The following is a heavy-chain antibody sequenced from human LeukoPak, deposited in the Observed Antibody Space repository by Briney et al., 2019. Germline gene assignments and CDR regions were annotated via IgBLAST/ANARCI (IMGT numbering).Heavy chain of an antibody. CDR3: AREFRGEAQTGFSDY. CDR1: GGSISSGGYY. J-gene: IGHJ4*02. V-gene: IGHV4-31*03. CDR2: MYYRGST. D-gene: IGHD1-14*01. Sequence: SQTLSLTCTVSGGSISSGGYYWSWIRQHPGKGLEWIAYMYYRGSTYYNPSLESRVTISVDTSRSQFSLRLTSVIAADTAVYYCAREFRGEAQTGFSDYWGQGTLVTVSS.